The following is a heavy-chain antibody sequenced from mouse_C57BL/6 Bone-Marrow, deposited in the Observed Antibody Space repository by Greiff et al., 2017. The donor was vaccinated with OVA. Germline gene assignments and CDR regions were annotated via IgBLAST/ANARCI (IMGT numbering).Heavy chain of an antibody. J-gene: IGHJ2*01. CDR2: IHPNSGST. CDR3: ARQDYYGSSRNYFDY. Sequence: QVQLQQPGAELVKPGASVKLSCKASGYTFTSYWMHWVKQRPGQGLEWIGMIHPNSGSTNYNEKFKSKATLTVDKSSSPAYMQLSSLTSEDSAVYYCARQDYYGSSRNYFDYWGQGTTLTVSS. CDR1: GYTFTSYW. V-gene: IGHV1-64*01. D-gene: IGHD1-1*01.